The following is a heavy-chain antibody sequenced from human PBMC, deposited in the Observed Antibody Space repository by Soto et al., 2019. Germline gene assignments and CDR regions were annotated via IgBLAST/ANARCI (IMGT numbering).Heavy chain of an antibody. CDR3: ARSIAARLNWFDP. Sequence: EVQLVESGGGLXQXXXXLRLSCAASGFTFSSYWMSWVRQAPGKGLEWVANIKQDGSEKYYVDSVKGRFTISRDNAKNSLYLQMNSLRAEDTAVYYCARSIAARLNWFDPWGQGTLVTVSS. V-gene: IGHV3-7*01. CDR2: IKQDGSEK. CDR1: GFTFSSYW. J-gene: IGHJ5*02. D-gene: IGHD6-6*01.